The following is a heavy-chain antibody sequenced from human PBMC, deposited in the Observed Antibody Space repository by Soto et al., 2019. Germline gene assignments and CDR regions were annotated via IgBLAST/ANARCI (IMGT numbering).Heavy chain of an antibody. V-gene: IGHV1-18*01. Sequence: QVQLVQSGVEVKKPGASVKVSCKASGYIFTSYGISWVRQAPGQGLEWMGWISSYNVHTNYAQKLQGRVTMTTDTSTNTAYMELMSRRSHATAVYYCVRNSSSCYDYWGQGTLVTVSS. CDR3: VRNSSSCYDY. D-gene: IGHD2-2*01. CDR2: ISSYNVHT. CDR1: GYIFTSYG. J-gene: IGHJ4*02.